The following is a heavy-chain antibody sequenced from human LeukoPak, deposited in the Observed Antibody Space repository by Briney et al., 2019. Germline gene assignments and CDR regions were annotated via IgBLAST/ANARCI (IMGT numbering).Heavy chain of an antibody. J-gene: IGHJ3*02. D-gene: IGHD2-2*01. CDR3: ASQYCSSTSCSRTEAFDI. CDR2: IYPGDSDT. CDR1: GYSFTSYW. Sequence: GESLKISCKGSGYSFTSYWIGWVRQMPGKGLEWMGIIYPGDSDTRYSPSFQGQVTISADKSISTAYLQWSSLQASDTAMYYCASQYCSSTSCSRTEAFDILGQGTMVIVSS. V-gene: IGHV5-51*01.